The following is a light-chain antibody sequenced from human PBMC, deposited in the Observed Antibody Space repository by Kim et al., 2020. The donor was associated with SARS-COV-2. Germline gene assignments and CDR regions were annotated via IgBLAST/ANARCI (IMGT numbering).Light chain of an antibody. CDR3: QQRSNWPLT. J-gene: IGKJ4*01. Sequence: LSPGERATPTCRASQSVSSYLAWYQQKPGQAPRLLIYDASNRATGIPARFSGSGSGTDFTLTISSLEPEDFAVYYCQQRSNWPLTFGGGTKVDIK. CDR1: QSVSSY. CDR2: DAS. V-gene: IGKV3-11*01.